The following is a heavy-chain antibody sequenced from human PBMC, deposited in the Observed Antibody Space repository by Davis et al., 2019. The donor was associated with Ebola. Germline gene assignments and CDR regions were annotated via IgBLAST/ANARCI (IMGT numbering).Heavy chain of an antibody. CDR3: ARERFWSGYRYYYYGMDV. J-gene: IGHJ6*04. D-gene: IGHD3-3*01. Sequence: SETLSLTCTVSGGSISSGGYYWSWIRQHPGKGLEWIGYIYYSGSTYYNPSLKSRVTISVDTSKNQFSLKLSSVTAADTAVYYCARERFWSGYRYYYYGMDVWGKGTTVTVSS. CDR1: GGSISSGGYY. CDR2: IYYSGST. V-gene: IGHV4-31*03.